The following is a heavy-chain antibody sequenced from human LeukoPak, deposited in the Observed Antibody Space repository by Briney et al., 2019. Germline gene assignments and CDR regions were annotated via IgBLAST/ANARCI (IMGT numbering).Heavy chain of an antibody. J-gene: IGHJ4*02. Sequence: GGSLRLSCAASGFTVSSNYMSWVRQAPGKGLEWVSVIYSGGSTYYADSVKGRFTISRDNSKNTLYLQMNSLRAEDTAVYYCARVGFLEWSLGYWGQGTLVTVSS. CDR1: GFTVSSNY. CDR3: ARVGFLEWSLGY. V-gene: IGHV3-53*01. D-gene: IGHD3-3*01. CDR2: IYSGGST.